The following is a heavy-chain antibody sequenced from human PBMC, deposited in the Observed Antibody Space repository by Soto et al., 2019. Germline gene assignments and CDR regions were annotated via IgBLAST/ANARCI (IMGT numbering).Heavy chain of an antibody. D-gene: IGHD3-16*01. Sequence: QVQLVESGGGVVQPGTSPRVSCVGSGFTFRSYVIHWVRQAPGKGLEWVALTSYDGSDKYYDDSVRGRFTISRDNSRNTVDLQMDSLRLEDTAPYYCARWGTTGGLDVWGQGTLVSVSS. CDR1: GFTFRSYV. V-gene: IGHV3-30*19. CDR2: TSYDGSDK. CDR3: ARWGTTGGLDV. J-gene: IGHJ1*01.